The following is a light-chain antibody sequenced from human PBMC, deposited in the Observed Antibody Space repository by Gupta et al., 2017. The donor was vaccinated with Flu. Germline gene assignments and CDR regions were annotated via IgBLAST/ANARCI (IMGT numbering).Light chain of an antibody. CDR1: QSIGYN. CDR2: DAS. CDR3: QQYNLWR. V-gene: IGKV3-15*01. J-gene: IGKJ4*01. Sequence: EIVMTQSPATLSVPPGERATLSCRASQSIGYNLAWYQQNPGQAPRLLIYDASTRAKGVSARFSGSGSGTEFTLTISSLQSEDFAIYYCQQYNLWRFGGGTKVEI.